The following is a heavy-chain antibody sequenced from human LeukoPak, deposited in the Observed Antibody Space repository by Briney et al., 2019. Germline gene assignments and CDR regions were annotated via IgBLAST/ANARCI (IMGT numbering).Heavy chain of an antibody. CDR1: GFTFSSYA. Sequence: HPGGSLRLSCAASGFTFSSYAMHWVRQAPGKGLEWVAVISFDGNNKYYADSVKGRFTISRDNSKNTLYLQMNSLRAEDTAVYYCAKRGYDSSGYNYWGQGTLVTVSS. D-gene: IGHD3-22*01. J-gene: IGHJ4*02. CDR2: ISFDGNNK. CDR3: AKRGYDSSGYNY. V-gene: IGHV3-30-3*02.